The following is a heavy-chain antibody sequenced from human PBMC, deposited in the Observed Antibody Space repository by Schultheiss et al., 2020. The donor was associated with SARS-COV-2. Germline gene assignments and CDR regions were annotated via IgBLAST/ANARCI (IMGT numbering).Heavy chain of an antibody. V-gene: IGHV3-33*01. CDR1: GFTFSSYG. J-gene: IGHJ6*02. CDR2: IWYDGSNK. CDR3: ARDPTVDIVATFYYYYGMDV. Sequence: SCAASGFTFSSYGMHWVRQAPGKGLEWVAVIWYDGSNKYYADSVKGRFTISRDNSKNTLYLQMNSLRAEDTAVYYCARDPTVDIVATFYYYYGMDVWGQGTTVTVSS. D-gene: IGHD5-12*01.